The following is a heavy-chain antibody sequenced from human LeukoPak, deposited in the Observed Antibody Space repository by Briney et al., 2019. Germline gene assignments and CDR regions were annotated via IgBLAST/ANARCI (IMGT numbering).Heavy chain of an antibody. Sequence: ASVKVSCKVSGYTLTELSMHWVRQAPGKGLEWMGGFDPEDGETIYAQKFQGRVTMTADTSTDTAYMELSSLRSEDTAVYYCATDPVLAAAGTHYWGQGTLVTVSS. V-gene: IGHV1-24*01. D-gene: IGHD6-13*01. CDR2: FDPEDGET. CDR1: GYTLTELS. CDR3: ATDPVLAAAGTHY. J-gene: IGHJ4*02.